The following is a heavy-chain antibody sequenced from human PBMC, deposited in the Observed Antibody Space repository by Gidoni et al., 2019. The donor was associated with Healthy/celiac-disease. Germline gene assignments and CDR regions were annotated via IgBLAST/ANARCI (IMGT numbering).Heavy chain of an antibody. CDR2: INHSGST. V-gene: IGHV4-34*01. Sequence: QVQLQQWGAGLLKPSETLSLTCAVYGGSFSGYYWSWIRQPPGKGLEWIGEINHSGSTNYNPSLKSRVTISVDTSKNQFSLKLSSVTAADTAVYYCARGGRLLWFGELAYGMDVWGQGTTVTVSS. D-gene: IGHD3-10*01. CDR1: GGSFSGYY. J-gene: IGHJ6*02. CDR3: ARGGRLLWFGELAYGMDV.